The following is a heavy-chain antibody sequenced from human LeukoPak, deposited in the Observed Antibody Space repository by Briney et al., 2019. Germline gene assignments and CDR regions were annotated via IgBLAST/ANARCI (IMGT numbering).Heavy chain of an antibody. D-gene: IGHD1-1*01. CDR2: IYWNDVK. CDR3: ARGTTGTTSDY. J-gene: IGHJ4*02. V-gene: IGHV2-5*01. CDR1: GFSLSTSGVG. Sequence: ESGPTLVNPTQTLTLTCTFSGFSLSTSGVGVGWIRQPPGKALEWLAVIYWNDVKRYSPSLRSRLSITKDTSKNQVVLTMTNMDPVDTATYYCARGTTGTTSDYWGPGTLVTVTS.